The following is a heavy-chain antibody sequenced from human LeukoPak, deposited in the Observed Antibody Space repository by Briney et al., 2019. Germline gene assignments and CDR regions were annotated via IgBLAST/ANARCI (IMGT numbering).Heavy chain of an antibody. Sequence: ASVKVSCKASGYTFTSYYMHWVRQAPGQGLEWMGGIIPIFGTANYAQKFQGRVTITADESTSTAYMELSSLRSEDTAVYYCARDVFGEFQNWGQGTLVTVSS. CDR3: ARDVFGEFQN. V-gene: IGHV1-69*13. CDR2: IIPIFGTA. CDR1: GYTFTSYY. J-gene: IGHJ4*02. D-gene: IGHD3-10*02.